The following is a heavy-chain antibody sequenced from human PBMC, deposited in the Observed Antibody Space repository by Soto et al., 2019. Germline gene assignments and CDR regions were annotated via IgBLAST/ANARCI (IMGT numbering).Heavy chain of an antibody. CDR1: GFTFDDYA. J-gene: IGHJ4*02. Sequence: GGSLRLSCAASGFTFDDYAMHWVRQAPGKGLEWVSGISWNSGSIGYADSVKGRFTISRDNAKNSLYLQMNSLRAEDTALYYCAKDRNTYSSSSSNFDYWGQGTLVTVSS. D-gene: IGHD6-6*01. CDR3: AKDRNTYSSSSSNFDY. CDR2: ISWNSGSI. V-gene: IGHV3-9*01.